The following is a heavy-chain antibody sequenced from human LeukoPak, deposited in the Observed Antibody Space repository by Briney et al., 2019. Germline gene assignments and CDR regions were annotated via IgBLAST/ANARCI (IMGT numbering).Heavy chain of an antibody. CDR3: AREAPYCTNGVCYLSGMDV. J-gene: IGHJ6*02. CDR1: GGSISSYY. D-gene: IGHD2-8*01. V-gene: IGHV4-59*01. Sequence: PSETRSLTCTVSGGSISSYYWSRIRQPPGKGLEWIGYIYYSGSTNYNPSLKSRVTISVDTSKNQFSLKLSSVTAADTAVYYCAREAPYCTNGVCYLSGMDVWGQGTTVTVSS. CDR2: IYYSGST.